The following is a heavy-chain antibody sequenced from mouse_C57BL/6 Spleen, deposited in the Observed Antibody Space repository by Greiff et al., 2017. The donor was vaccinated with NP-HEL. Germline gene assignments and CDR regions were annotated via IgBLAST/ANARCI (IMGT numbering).Heavy chain of an antibody. CDR3: ARQVTTVVAPVAY. V-gene: IGHV1-59*01. D-gene: IGHD1-1*01. J-gene: IGHJ3*01. CDR2: IDPSDSYT. Sequence: VKLQQPGAELVRPGTSVKLSCKASGYTFTSYWMHWVKQRPGQGLEWIGVIDPSDSYTNYNQKFKGKATLTVDTSSSTAYMQLSSLTSEDSAVYYCARQVTTVVAPVAYWGQGTLVTVSA. CDR1: GYTFTSYW.